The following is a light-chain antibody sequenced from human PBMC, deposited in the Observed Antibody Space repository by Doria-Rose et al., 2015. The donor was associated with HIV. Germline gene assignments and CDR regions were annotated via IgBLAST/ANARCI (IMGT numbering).Light chain of an antibody. V-gene: IGKV3-20*01. Sequence: TQSPGTLSLSPGERATLSCRASQGFSSTYLAWYQQQPGQAPSLIIYDGSTSATGIPDRFSASGSGTDFTLTINRLEPEDCALYYCHQYGTSWTFGQGTKVEI. CDR3: HQYGTSWT. CDR1: QGFSSTY. CDR2: DGS. J-gene: IGKJ1*01.